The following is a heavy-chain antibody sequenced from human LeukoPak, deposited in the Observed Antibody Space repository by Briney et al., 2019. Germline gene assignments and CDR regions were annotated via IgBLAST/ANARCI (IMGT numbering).Heavy chain of an antibody. CDR2: IRYDGSNK. CDR1: GFTFSSYG. D-gene: IGHD3-22*01. V-gene: IGHV3-30*02. J-gene: IGHJ3*02. CDR3: ARSTMIVIDAFDI. Sequence: PGGSLRLSCAASGFTFSSYGMHWVRQAPGKGLEWVAFIRYDGSNKYYADSVKGRFTISRDNSKNTLYLQMNSLRAEDTAVYYCARSTMIVIDAFDIWGQGTMVTVSS.